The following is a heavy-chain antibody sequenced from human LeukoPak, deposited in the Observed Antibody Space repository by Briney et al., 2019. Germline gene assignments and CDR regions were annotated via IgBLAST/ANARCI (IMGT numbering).Heavy chain of an antibody. CDR1: GYTFTGYY. Sequence: ASVKVSCKASGYTFTGYYIHWVRQAPGQGLEWMGWINPNSGGTNYAQKFQGRVTMTRDASISTAYMELSRLRSDDTAVYYCARVGATGTTSPFDYWGQGTLVTVSS. J-gene: IGHJ4*02. CDR3: ARVGATGTTSPFDY. V-gene: IGHV1-2*02. D-gene: IGHD1-1*01. CDR2: INPNSGGT.